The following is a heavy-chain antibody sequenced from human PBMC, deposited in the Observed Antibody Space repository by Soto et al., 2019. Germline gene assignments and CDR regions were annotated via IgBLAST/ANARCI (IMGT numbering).Heavy chain of an antibody. CDR1: GFTFSMYW. CDR2: INDDGIST. Sequence: AGGSLRLSCAASGFTFSMYWMHWVRQVPGKGPEWVSRINDDGISTNYADSVKGRFAISRDNAKDTLYLQMNALRVEDTAVYYCTRGPRSTSTGTGAFWGQGTLVT. V-gene: IGHV3-74*01. D-gene: IGHD1-1*01. J-gene: IGHJ4*02. CDR3: TRGPRSTSTGTGAF.